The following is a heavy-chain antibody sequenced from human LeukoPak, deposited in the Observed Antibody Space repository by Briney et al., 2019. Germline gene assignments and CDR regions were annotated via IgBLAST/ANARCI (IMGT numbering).Heavy chain of an antibody. V-gene: IGHV4-39*07. CDR1: GGSISSSSYY. CDR3: ARDRVKYQLPHNWFDP. CDR2: IYYGGST. Sequence: PSETLSLTCTVSGGSISSSSYYWGWIRQPPGKGLEWIGSIYYGGSTYYNPSLKSRVTISVDTSKNQFSLKLSSVTAADTAIYYCARDRVKYQLPHNWFDPWGQGTLVTVSS. D-gene: IGHD2-2*01. J-gene: IGHJ5*02.